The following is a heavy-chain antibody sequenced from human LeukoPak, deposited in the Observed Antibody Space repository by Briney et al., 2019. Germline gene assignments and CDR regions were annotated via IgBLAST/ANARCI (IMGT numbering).Heavy chain of an antibody. CDR1: GFALSSYG. V-gene: IGHV3-30*02. D-gene: IGHD1-26*01. CDR2: SRRDGTYV. CDR3: ASGGPTRGTLAS. J-gene: IGHJ4*02. Sequence: QPGGSLRLSCAASGFALSSYGMYWVRLTPDKGLEWVAYSRRDGTYVNYADSVKGRFIISRDNSKNTLGLQMNSLRVEDTALYYCASGGPTRGTLASWGQGTLVPVSS.